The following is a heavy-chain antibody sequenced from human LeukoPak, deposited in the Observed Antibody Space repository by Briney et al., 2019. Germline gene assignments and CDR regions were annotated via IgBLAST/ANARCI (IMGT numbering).Heavy chain of an antibody. D-gene: IGHD3-22*01. CDR1: GYTFTGYY. Sequence: ASVKVSCKSSGYTFTGYYMHWVRQAPGQGLDGMGWINPNSGGTNYAQKFQGRVTMTRAPSISTAYMELSRLRSDDPAVYYCARLARLYDSSGYYWGDYWGQGTLVTVPS. CDR3: ARLARLYDSSGYYWGDY. V-gene: IGHV1-2*02. CDR2: INPNSGGT. J-gene: IGHJ4*02.